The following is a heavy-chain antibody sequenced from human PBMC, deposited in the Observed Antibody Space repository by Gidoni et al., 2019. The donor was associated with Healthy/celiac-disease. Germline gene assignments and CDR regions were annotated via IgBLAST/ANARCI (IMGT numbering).Heavy chain of an antibody. Sequence: NTYYNPSLKSRVTISVDTSKNQFSLKLSSVTAADTAVYYCARESVTYNWFDPWGQGTLVTVSS. V-gene: IGHV4-31*02. J-gene: IGHJ5*02. CDR2: NT. D-gene: IGHD4-17*01. CDR3: ARESVTYNWFDP.